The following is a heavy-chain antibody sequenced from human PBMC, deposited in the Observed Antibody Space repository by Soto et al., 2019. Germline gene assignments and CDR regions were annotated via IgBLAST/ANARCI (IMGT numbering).Heavy chain of an antibody. CDR1: GFSLSTSKLG. V-gene: IGHV2-5*02. CDR2: IYWDDDK. J-gene: IGHJ4*01. D-gene: IGHD2-15*01. CDR3: ARSEYSVFDF. Sequence: SGPTLVNPTQTLTLTRTFSGFSLSTSKLGVGWIRQPPGKALEWLALIYWDDDKRYSPFLESRLTITKDTSKNQVVLRMTNMDPVDTATYYCARSEYSVFDFWGQGTPVTVSS.